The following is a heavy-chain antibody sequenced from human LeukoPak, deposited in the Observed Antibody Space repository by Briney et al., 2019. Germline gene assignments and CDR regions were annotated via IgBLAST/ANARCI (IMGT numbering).Heavy chain of an antibody. J-gene: IGHJ3*02. CDR1: GFTFSSYW. Sequence: GSLRLSCAASGFTFSSYWMSWVRQAPGKGLEWVSNIQQDGSEKYYVDSVKGRFTISRDNAKNSLYLQMNSLRVEDTAVYYCARALSTSWYDAFDIWGQGTMVTVSP. V-gene: IGHV3-7*01. CDR2: IQQDGSEK. CDR3: ARALSTSWYDAFDI. D-gene: IGHD2-2*01.